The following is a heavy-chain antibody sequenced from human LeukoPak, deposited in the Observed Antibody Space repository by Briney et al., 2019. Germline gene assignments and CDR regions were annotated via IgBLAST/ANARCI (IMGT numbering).Heavy chain of an antibody. CDR1: GYTFTGYY. CDR2: INPNSGGT. CDR3: ARYSSSWFPFDY. J-gene: IGHJ4*02. Sequence: GASVKVSCKASGYTFTGYYMHWVRQAPGQGLEWMGWINPNSGGTNYAQKFQGRVTMTRDTSISTAYMELSRLGSDDTAVYYCARYSSSWFPFDYWGQGTLVTVSS. D-gene: IGHD6-13*01. V-gene: IGHV1-2*02.